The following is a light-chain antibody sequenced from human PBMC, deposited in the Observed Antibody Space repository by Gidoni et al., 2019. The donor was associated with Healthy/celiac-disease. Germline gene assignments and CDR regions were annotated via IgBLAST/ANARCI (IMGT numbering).Light chain of an antibody. CDR2: DAS. J-gene: IGKJ4*01. V-gene: IGKV3-11*01. CDR1: QSVSRY. CDR3: QKRSNWLT. Sequence: EIVSTQSPATLSLSPGERATLSCRASQSVSRYLAWYQQKPGQAPRLLIYDASNRATGIPARFSGIGSGTDFTITISSLEPEDFAVYYCQKRSNWLTFGGGTKVEIK.